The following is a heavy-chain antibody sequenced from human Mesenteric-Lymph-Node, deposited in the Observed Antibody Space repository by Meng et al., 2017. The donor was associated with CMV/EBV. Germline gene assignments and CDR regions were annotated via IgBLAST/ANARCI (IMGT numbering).Heavy chain of an antibody. D-gene: IGHD2-15*01. CDR3: ARAGSYYYGMDV. V-gene: IGHV3-7*01. CDR1: GFTFSSYW. J-gene: IGHJ6*02. CDR2: IKQDGSEK. Sequence: GESLKISCAASGFTFSSYWMSWVRQAPGKGLEWVANIKQDGSEKYYVDSVKGRFTISRDNAKNSLYLQMNSLRAEDTAVYSCARAGSYYYGMDVWGQGTTVTVSS.